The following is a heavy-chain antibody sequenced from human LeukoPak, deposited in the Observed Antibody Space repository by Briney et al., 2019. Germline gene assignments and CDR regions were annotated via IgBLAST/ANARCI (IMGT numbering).Heavy chain of an antibody. CDR3: AKYDGPDYYDSSGYYPEAFDI. CDR1: GSTFSGHS. Sequence: GGSLRLSCAASGSTFSGHSMNWVRQAPGKGLEWLSYITSGSTTIYYADSVKGRFTISRDNSKNTLYLQMNSLRAEDTAVYYCAKYDGPDYYDSSGYYPEAFDIWGQGTMVTVSS. CDR2: ITSGSTTI. D-gene: IGHD3-22*01. V-gene: IGHV3-48*01. J-gene: IGHJ3*02.